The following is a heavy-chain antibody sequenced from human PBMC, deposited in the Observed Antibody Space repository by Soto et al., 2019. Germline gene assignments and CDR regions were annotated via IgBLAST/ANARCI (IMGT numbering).Heavy chain of an antibody. CDR2: IWSDGNKR. CDR3: VTGDNWNDEASDY. J-gene: IGHJ4*01. CDR1: GFMFSNHG. Sequence: PGGSLRLSCAASGFMFSNHGMHWVRQAPGKGLEWVAVIWSDGNKRYYADSVEGRFTISRDNSKNTVYLQMNSLSAEDMPVYYCVTGDNWNDEASDYWGHGT. D-gene: IGHD1-1*01. V-gene: IGHV3-33*01.